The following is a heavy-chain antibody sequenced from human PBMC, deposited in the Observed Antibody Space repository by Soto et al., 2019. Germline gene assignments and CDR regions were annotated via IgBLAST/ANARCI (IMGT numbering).Heavy chain of an antibody. J-gene: IGHJ3*02. CDR2: ISGSGGST. CDR1: GFTFSSYA. V-gene: IGHV3-23*01. Sequence: GGSLRLSCASSGFTFSSYAMSLVRQAPGKGLEWVSAISGSGGSTYYADSVKGRFTISRDNSKNTLYLQMNSLRAEDTAVYYCAKPVVRGVIIRPGDAFDIWGQGTMVTVSS. CDR3: AKPVVRGVIIRPGDAFDI. D-gene: IGHD3-10*01.